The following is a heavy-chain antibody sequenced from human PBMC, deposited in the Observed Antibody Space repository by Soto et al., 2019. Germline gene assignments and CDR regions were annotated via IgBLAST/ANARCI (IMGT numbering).Heavy chain of an antibody. D-gene: IGHD3-10*01. J-gene: IGHJ4*02. CDR1: GVTFSSET. CDR3: ATELGENPASPFDA. V-gene: IGHV1-69*13. Sequence: SSVKVSCKASGVTFSSETLGWVRQAPGQGLEWVGGIIPLFGTASYAQKFQGRVTITADESTSTVYMELSSLRSDDTAVYFCATELGENPASPFDAWGQGNLVTLYS. CDR2: IIPLFGTA.